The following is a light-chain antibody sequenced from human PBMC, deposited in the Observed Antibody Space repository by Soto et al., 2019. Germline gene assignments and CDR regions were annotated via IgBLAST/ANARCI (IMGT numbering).Light chain of an antibody. J-gene: IGKJ2*01. V-gene: IGKV1D-13*01. CDR1: QGISSA. Sequence: AIQLTQSPSSLSASVGDRVTITCRASQGISSALAWYQQKPGKAPKLLIYDVSTLERGVPSRFSGSGSATEFTLTISGLQPDDFATYYCQQYKDYVYTFGQGTKVESK. CDR3: QQYKDYVYT. CDR2: DVS.